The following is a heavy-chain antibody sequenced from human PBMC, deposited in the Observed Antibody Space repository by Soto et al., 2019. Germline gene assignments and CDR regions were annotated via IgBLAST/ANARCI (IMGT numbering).Heavy chain of an antibody. Sequence: GASVKVSCKASGGTFSSYAISWVRQAPGQGLEWMGGIIPIFGTANYAQKFQGRVTITADESTSTAYMELSSLRSEDTAVYYCAREPPRRVVVVPPHYYYGMDVWGQGTTVTVSS. CDR2: IIPIFGTA. CDR1: GGTFSSYA. V-gene: IGHV1-69*13. D-gene: IGHD2-2*01. J-gene: IGHJ6*02. CDR3: AREPPRRVVVVPPHYYYGMDV.